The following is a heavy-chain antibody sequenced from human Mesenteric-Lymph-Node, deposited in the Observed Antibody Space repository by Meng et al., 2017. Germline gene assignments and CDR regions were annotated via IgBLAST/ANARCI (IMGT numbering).Heavy chain of an antibody. V-gene: IGHV3-7*01. J-gene: IGHJ4*02. Sequence: ETLSLTCTVSGGSISSYYWSWVRQAPGKGREWVANIKQDGSEKYYVDSVKGRFTISRDNAKNSLYLQMNSLRAEDTAVYYCARYCSGGSCYEDYWGQGTLVTVSS. CDR3: ARYCSGGSCYEDY. D-gene: IGHD2-15*01. CDR2: IKQDGSEK. CDR1: GGSISSYY.